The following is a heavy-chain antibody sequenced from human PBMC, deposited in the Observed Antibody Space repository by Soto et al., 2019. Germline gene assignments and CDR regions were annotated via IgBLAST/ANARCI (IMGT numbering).Heavy chain of an antibody. J-gene: IGHJ3*01. Sequence: QGYLQESGPGLVKPSGTLSLNCAVSGASVSTPYWWTWVRQPPGKDLEWIGDVYHTGGNNYNPSLMSRVTKSLDKSKNQFSLDMISVTAADTAIYYCAYSTGWYRLDVWGQETMVIVSS. V-gene: IGHV4-4*02. D-gene: IGHD6-19*01. CDR3: AYSTGWYRLDV. CDR1: GASVSTPYW. CDR2: VYHTGGN.